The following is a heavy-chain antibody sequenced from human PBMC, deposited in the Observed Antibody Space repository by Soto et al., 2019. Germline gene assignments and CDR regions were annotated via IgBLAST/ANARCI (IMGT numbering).Heavy chain of an antibody. Sequence: QITLKESGPTLVKPTQTLTLTCTFSGFSLTTDRVGVGWIRQPPGEALEWLAVIYWDDSKTYRPSLESRLTITKDTSKNHVALTMTNMASLDTATYYCAHAYGGRSLYWGQGTLVTVSS. CDR1: GFSLTTDRVG. CDR3: AHAYGGRSLY. J-gene: IGHJ4*02. V-gene: IGHV2-5*02. D-gene: IGHD1-26*01. CDR2: IYWDDSK.